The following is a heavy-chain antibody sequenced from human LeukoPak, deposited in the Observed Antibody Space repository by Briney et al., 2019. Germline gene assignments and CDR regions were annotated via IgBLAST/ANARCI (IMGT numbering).Heavy chain of an antibody. D-gene: IGHD3-16*01. CDR3: ARRWDRIRYDEYFDY. CDR1: GLSFSSGHQ. J-gene: IGHJ4*02. Sequence: SETLSLTRSVSGLSFSSGHQWASIRQTPGNGVEWIGSIGNMHRGRRGDAYYKPSLKSRVSLSVDTSRDQFSLRLTSVTATDSAIYSCARRWDRIRYDEYFDYWGQGMLVTVSS. V-gene: IGHV4-38-2*01. CDR2: IGNMHRGRRGDA.